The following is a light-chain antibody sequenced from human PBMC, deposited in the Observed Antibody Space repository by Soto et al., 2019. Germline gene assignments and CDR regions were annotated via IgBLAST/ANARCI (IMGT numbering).Light chain of an antibody. Sequence: QSALTQPASVSGSPGQSITISCTGTSSDVGGYNYVSWYQQHPGKAPKLMLYDVSNRPSGVSNRFSGSKSGNTASLTISGLQAEDEADYSCSSYTSSSTPVVFGGVTKLTVL. V-gene: IGLV2-14*01. CDR3: SSYTSSSTPVV. CDR1: SSDVGGYNY. CDR2: DVS. J-gene: IGLJ2*01.